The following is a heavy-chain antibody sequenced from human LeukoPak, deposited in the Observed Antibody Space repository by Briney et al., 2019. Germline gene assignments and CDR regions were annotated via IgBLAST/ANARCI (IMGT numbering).Heavy chain of an antibody. CDR1: GFTFSSYA. Sequence: GGSLRLSCAASGFTFSSYAMSWVRQAPGKGLEWVSAISGSGGSTYYADSVKGRFTISRDNSKNTLYLQMNSLRAEDTAVYYCAKVGFCNSANCLTYEYQYYFYTLDVWGQGTTVTVSS. CDR2: ISGSGGST. D-gene: IGHD2-2*01. V-gene: IGHV3-23*01. CDR3: AKVGFCNSANCLTYEYQYYFYTLDV. J-gene: IGHJ6*02.